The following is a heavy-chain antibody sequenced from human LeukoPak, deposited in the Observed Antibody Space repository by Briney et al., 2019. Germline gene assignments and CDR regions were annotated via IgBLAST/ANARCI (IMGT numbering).Heavy chain of an antibody. D-gene: IGHD3-22*01. Sequence: GASVTVSCKASGYTFTSYGISWVRQAPGQGLEWMGWISAYNGNTNYAQKLQGRVTMTTDTSTSTAYMELRSLRSDDTAVYYCARIGYYYDSSGYYYFGWFDPWGQGTLVTVSS. CDR2: ISAYNGNT. V-gene: IGHV1-18*01. J-gene: IGHJ5*02. CDR1: GYTFTSYG. CDR3: ARIGYYYDSSGYYYFGWFDP.